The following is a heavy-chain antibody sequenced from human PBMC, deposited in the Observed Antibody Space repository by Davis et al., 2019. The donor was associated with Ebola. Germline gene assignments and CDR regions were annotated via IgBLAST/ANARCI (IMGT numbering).Heavy chain of an antibody. V-gene: IGHV3-53*01. Sequence: GESLKISCVVSGFTVSSNYMSWVRQAPGKGLEWVSVIYSGGITYHADSVKGRFTISRDNSKNTLYLQMNSLRAEDTAVYYCARDGYNQYYGMDVWGQGTAVTVSS. J-gene: IGHJ6*02. CDR1: GFTVSSNY. CDR3: ARDGYNQYYGMDV. CDR2: IYSGGIT. D-gene: IGHD5-24*01.